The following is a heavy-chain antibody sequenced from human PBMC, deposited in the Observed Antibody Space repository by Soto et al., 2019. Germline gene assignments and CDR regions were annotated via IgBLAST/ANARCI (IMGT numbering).Heavy chain of an antibody. CDR1: GYTFTSYA. Sequence: ASVKVSCKASGYTFTSYAMHWVRQAPGRRLEWMGWINAGNGNTKYSQKFQGRVTITRDTSASTAYMELSSLRSEDTAVYYCARDEGYCSSTSCYDDAFDIWGQGTMVTVS. D-gene: IGHD2-2*01. CDR3: ARDEGYCSSTSCYDDAFDI. CDR2: INAGNGNT. V-gene: IGHV1-3*01. J-gene: IGHJ3*02.